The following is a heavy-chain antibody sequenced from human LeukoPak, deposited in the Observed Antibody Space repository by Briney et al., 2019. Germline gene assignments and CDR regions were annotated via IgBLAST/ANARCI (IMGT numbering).Heavy chain of an antibody. D-gene: IGHD2-2*02. V-gene: IGHV4-4*07. CDR1: GGSISTYY. CDR2: IYTSGST. CDR3: ARDRGGYCSSTSCHNDAFDI. Sequence: SETLSLTCTVSGGSISTYYWSWIRQPAGKGLEWIGRIYTSGSTNYNPSLKSRVTISVDTSKNQFSLKLSSVTAADTAVYYCARDRGGYCSSTSCHNDAFDIWGQGTMVTVSS. J-gene: IGHJ3*02.